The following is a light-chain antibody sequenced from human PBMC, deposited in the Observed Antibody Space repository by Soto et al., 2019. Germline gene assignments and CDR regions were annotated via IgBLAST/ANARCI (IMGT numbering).Light chain of an antibody. CDR1: QSISSY. CDR3: QQSYSTPLT. Sequence: DIQMTQSPSSLSASVGDRVTITCRASQSISSYLNWYQQKPGKAPKLLIYAASSLQSGVPSRFRGSGSGTDFTLTISSLQPDDFATYYCQQSYSTPLTFGGGTKVDIK. J-gene: IGKJ4*01. CDR2: AAS. V-gene: IGKV1-39*01.